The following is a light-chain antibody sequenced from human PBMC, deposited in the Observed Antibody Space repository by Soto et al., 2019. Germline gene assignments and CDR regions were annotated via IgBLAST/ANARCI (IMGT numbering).Light chain of an antibody. V-gene: IGKV1-33*01. CDR1: QDISNS. Sequence: DIQMTQSPSSLFASVGTRVTITCQASQDISNSLNWYQQKPGKAPKLLIYDASNLDTGVRPTFSGSRSATACTVTISTLTTDDIATYYYDQYYNRPITFSHGTRLEIK. J-gene: IGKJ5*01. CDR3: DQYYNRPIT. CDR2: DAS.